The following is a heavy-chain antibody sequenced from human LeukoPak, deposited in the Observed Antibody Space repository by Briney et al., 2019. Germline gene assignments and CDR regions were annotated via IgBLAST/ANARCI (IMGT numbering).Heavy chain of an antibody. V-gene: IGHV3-74*01. D-gene: IGHD6-13*01. Sequence: GGSLRLSCAASGFSFSGHWMHWARQLPGKGLVWVSRISPTGSTTSYADSVKGRFTVSRDNAKNTLCLQVNNLRAEDTAVYYCARGPSSNWSGLDFWGQGTLLTVSS. CDR3: ARGPSSNWSGLDF. CDR1: GFSFSGHW. CDR2: ISPTGSTT. J-gene: IGHJ4*02.